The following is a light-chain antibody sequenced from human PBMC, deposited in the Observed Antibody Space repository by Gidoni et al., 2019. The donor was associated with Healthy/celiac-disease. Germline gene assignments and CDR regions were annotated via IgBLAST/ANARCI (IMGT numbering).Light chain of an antibody. Sequence: DIQMTQSPSSLSASVGDRVTITCRASQSISSYLNWYQQKPGKAPKLLIYAASSLQSGVTSRFSGSGSGTDFTLTISSLQPEDFAPYYCQQSYSTPPRTFGQXTKLEIK. CDR2: AAS. CDR3: QQSYSTPPRT. CDR1: QSISSY. V-gene: IGKV1-39*01. J-gene: IGKJ2*01.